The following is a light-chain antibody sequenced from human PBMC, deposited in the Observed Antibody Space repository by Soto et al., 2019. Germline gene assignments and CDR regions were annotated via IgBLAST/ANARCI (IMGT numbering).Light chain of an antibody. CDR1: SSNIGTNL. CDR3: AAWDGSLNGVL. V-gene: IGLV1-44*01. Sequence: QSVLTQPPSTSGTPGQRVTISCSGSSSNIGTNLVYWYQLVPGTAPTLLIYGNEERPSGGPGRFSGSKSCTSASLAISGLQSEDEDDYYCAAWDGSLNGVLFGGGTKLTVL. J-gene: IGLJ2*01. CDR2: GNE.